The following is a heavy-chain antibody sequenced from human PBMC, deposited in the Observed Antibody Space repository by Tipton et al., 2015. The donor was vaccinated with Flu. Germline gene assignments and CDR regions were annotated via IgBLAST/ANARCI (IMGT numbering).Heavy chain of an antibody. D-gene: IGHD6-13*01. CDR2: IISSSSYI. J-gene: IGHJ6*04. CDR1: GFTFSSYS. Sequence: SLRLSCAASGFTFSSYSMNWVRQAPGKGLEWFSSIISSSSYIYYADSVKGRFTISRDNAKNSLYLEVNSLRAEDTAVYYYARGIGTSSSWFPGYYYYGMDVWGKGTTDTVST. CDR3: ARGIGTSSSWFPGYYYYGMDV. V-gene: IGHV3-21*01.